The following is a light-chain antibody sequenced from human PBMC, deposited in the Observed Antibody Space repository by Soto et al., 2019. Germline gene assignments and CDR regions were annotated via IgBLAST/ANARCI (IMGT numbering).Light chain of an antibody. CDR3: SAYTMTSKIV. J-gene: IGLJ3*02. CDR1: SNDIGYYNY. V-gene: IGLV2-14*01. Sequence: QSALTQPASVSGSPGQSITMSCTGTSNDIGYYNYVSWYQQHPDKPPKLIIYGVTNRPSGVSHRFSGSKSDNTASLTISGLQAEDEAEYYCSAYTMTSKIVFGGGTKVTVL. CDR2: GVT.